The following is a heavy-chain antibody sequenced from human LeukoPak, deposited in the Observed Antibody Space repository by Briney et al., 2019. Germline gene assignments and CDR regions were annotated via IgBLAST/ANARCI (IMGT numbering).Heavy chain of an antibody. CDR1: GFTFSGSA. J-gene: IGHJ4*02. Sequence: PGGALRLSCAASGFTFSGSAMHWVRQASGKGLEWVGRIRSKANSYATAYAASVKGRLTISRDDSKNTAYLQMNSLKTEDTAVYYCTSSYGDYGPVPFDYWGQGTLVTVSS. CDR2: IRSKANSYAT. D-gene: IGHD4-17*01. CDR3: TSSYGDYGPVPFDY. V-gene: IGHV3-73*01.